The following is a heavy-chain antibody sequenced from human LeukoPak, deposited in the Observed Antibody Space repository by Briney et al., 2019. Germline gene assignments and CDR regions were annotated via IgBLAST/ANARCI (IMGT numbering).Heavy chain of an antibody. CDR2: IIPIFGTA. CDR3: ARHLDIVATTLIDY. CDR1: GGTFSSYA. V-gene: IGHV1-69*06. J-gene: IGHJ4*02. Sequence: SVKVSCKASGGTFSSYAMSWVRQAPGQGLEWMVRIIPIFGTANYAQRFQGRVTITADKSTSTAYMELSSLRSEDTAVYYCARHLDIVATTLIDYWGQGTLVTVSS. D-gene: IGHD5-12*01.